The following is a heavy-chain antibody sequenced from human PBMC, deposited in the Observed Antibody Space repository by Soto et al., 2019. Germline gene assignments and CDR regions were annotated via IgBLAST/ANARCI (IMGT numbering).Heavy chain of an antibody. Sequence: GGFLRLSCAASGFVFTSYTMHWVRQAPGKGLEWVALLSSGGSGKYYAESVRGRFTISRDNSKDTLYLQMDSLRADDTAVYYCARDREANSGFDYPDYWGQGTLVTVSS. V-gene: IGHV3-30-3*01. CDR2: LSSGGSGK. J-gene: IGHJ4*02. CDR1: GFVFTSYT. D-gene: IGHD5-12*01. CDR3: ARDREANSGFDYPDY.